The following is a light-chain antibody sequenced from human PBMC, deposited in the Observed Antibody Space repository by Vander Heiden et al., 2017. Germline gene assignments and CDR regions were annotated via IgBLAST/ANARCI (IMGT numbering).Light chain of an antibody. Sequence: QSTLTHTAPVSGSPGQSVTISCAGTSSEVRSYNLVSWYQEHPGKAPKLMINEVSKRPSGVSNRFSGSKSGNTATRTIAGLQAEDEADYYCCSYAGIVVFGGGTKLTVL. CDR3: CSYAGIVV. CDR1: SSEVRSYNL. CDR2: EVS. J-gene: IGLJ2*01. V-gene: IGLV2-23*02.